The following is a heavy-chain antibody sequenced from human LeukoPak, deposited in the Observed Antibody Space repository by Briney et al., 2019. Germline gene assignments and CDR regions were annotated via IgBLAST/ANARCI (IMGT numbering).Heavy chain of an antibody. CDR1: GYTFTSYA. D-gene: IGHD6-19*01. CDR3: ARTVSSSWSIAVAVIDY. CDR2: INTNTGNP. Sequence: ASVKVSCKASGYTFTSYAMNWVRQAPGQGLEWMGWINTNTGNPTYAQGFTGRFVFSLDTSVSTAYLQISSLKAEDTAVYYCARTVSSSWSIAVAVIDYWGQGTLVTVSS. V-gene: IGHV7-4-1*02. J-gene: IGHJ4*02.